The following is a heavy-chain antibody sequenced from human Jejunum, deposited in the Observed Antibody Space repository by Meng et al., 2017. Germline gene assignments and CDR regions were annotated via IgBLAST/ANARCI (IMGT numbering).Heavy chain of an antibody. CDR3: ATDSIAVAGTTPGEDWFDP. J-gene: IGHJ5*02. V-gene: IGHV3-21*01. CDR1: GFALSDYI. Sequence: GGSLRLSCAASGFALSDYIMSWVRQAPGKGLEWVSSISSDSIYIYYADSVKGRFTISRDNAQNSMFLQMNSLRAEDTAVYYCATDSIAVAGTTPGEDWFDPWGQGTLVTVSS. CDR2: ISSDSIYI. D-gene: IGHD6-19*01.